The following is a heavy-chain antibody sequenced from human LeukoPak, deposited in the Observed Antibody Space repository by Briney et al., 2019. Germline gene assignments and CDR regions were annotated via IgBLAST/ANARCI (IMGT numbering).Heavy chain of an antibody. CDR1: GFTVSSNY. Sequence: GGSLRLSCAASGFTVSSNYMTWVRQAPGKGLEWVSAISGSGGSTYYADSVKGRFTISRDNSKNTLYLQMNSLRAEDTAVYYCARTYGSGSYYNSYYFDYWGQGTLVTVSS. CDR2: ISGSGGST. CDR3: ARTYGSGSYYNSYYFDY. D-gene: IGHD3-10*01. V-gene: IGHV3-23*01. J-gene: IGHJ4*02.